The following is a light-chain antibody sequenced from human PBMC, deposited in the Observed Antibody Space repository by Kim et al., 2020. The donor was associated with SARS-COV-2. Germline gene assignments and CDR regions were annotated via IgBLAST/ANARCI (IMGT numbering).Light chain of an antibody. CDR2: GKD. V-gene: IGLV3-19*01. J-gene: IGLJ2*01. CDR1: SLRSYY. Sequence: VALGKTVRITCQGDSLRSYYVTWYQQKPGQAPKVVIYGKDNRPSGVPDRFSGSSSGNTAYLTITGTQAGDEADYYCNSRDSNDNVVFGGGTQLTVL. CDR3: NSRDSNDNVV.